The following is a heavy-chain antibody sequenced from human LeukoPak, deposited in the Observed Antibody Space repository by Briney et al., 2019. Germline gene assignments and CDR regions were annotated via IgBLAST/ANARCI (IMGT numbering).Heavy chain of an antibody. CDR1: GFTFDDYA. D-gene: IGHD6-13*01. J-gene: IGHJ3*02. V-gene: IGHV3-9*01. CDR3: AKGAYSSTWSGYDAFDI. CDR2: ISWDSGGM. Sequence: GGSLRLSCAASGFTFDDYAIHWVRQAPGRGLEWVSGISWDSGGMGYADSVKGRFTISRDNAKKSLYLQMNSLRADDTALYYCAKGAYSSTWSGYDAFDIWGQGTMVTVSS.